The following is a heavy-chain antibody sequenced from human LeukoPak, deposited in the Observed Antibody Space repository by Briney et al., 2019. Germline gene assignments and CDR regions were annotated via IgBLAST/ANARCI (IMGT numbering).Heavy chain of an antibody. CDR1: GVNFSSYW. J-gene: IGHJ4*02. D-gene: IGHD3-3*01. CDR2: IEQDGSEE. V-gene: IGHV3-7*01. Sequence: GGSLRLSCAVSGVNFSSYWMSWVRQAPGKGLEWVANIEQDGSEEYYVDSVKGRFTISRDNAKNSLYLQMNSLRAEDTAVYYCARDTTIFGVVKKPFDYWGQGTLVTVSS. CDR3: ARDTTIFGVVKKPFDY.